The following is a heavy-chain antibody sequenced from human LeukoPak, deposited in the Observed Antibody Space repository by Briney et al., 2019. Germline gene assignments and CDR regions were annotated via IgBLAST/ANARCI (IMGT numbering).Heavy chain of an antibody. J-gene: IGHJ5*02. CDR3: ARAPVYDFWSGYYPKWFDP. V-gene: IGHV4-34*01. CDR1: GGSSSGYY. CDR2: INHSGST. D-gene: IGHD3-3*01. Sequence: SETLSLTCAVYGGSSSGYYWSWIRQPPGKGLEWIGEINHSGSTNYNPSLKSRVTISVDTSKNQFSLKLSSVTAADTAVYYCARAPVYDFWSGYYPKWFDPWGQGTLVTVSS.